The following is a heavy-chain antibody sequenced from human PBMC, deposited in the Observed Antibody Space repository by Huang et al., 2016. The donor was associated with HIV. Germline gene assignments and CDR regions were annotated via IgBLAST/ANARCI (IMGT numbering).Heavy chain of an antibody. CDR1: GGSISSYY. V-gene: IGHV4-59*01. CDR2: IYNSGST. CDR3: ARQVAAQSLIDY. Sequence: QVQLQESGPGLVKPSETLSLTCTVSGGSISSYYCSWIRQPPGKGLEWIGYIYNSGSTNYTPSLKSRVTISVDTSKSQFSLKLNSVTAADTAVYYCARQVAAQSLIDYWGQGTLVTVSS. D-gene: IGHD2-15*01. J-gene: IGHJ4*02.